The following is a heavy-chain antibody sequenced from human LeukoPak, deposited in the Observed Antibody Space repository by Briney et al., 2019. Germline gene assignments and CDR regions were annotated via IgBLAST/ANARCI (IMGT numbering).Heavy chain of an antibody. CDR2: IKQDGSVQ. V-gene: IGHV3-7*01. CDR1: KFTFSSYW. J-gene: IGHJ5*02. D-gene: IGHD6-19*01. Sequence: PGGSLRLSCAASKFTFSSYWMSWVRQAPGKGLEWVANIKQDGSVQFYMDSLKGRFSVSRDNAKSSLYLQMNGLRVEDTAVYYCTRLQIAVAGPNWFDPWGQGTLVKVSS. CDR3: TRLQIAVAGPNWFDP.